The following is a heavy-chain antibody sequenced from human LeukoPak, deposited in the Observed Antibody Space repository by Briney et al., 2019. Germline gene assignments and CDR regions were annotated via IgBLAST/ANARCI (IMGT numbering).Heavy chain of an antibody. CDR3: ASGYCSGGSCYSVYFQH. J-gene: IGHJ1*01. V-gene: IGHV3-53*01. CDR1: GLTVSSNH. Sequence: GGSLRLSCAASGLTVSSNHMSWVRQAPGKGLEWVSVIYSGGSTYYADSVKGRFTISRDNSKNTLYLQTNSLRAEDTAVYYCASGYCSGGSCYSVYFQHWGQGTLVTVSS. D-gene: IGHD2-15*01. CDR2: IYSGGST.